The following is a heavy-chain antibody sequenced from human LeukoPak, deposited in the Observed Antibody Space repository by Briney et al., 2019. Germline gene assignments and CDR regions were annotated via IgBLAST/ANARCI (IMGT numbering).Heavy chain of an antibody. CDR1: GYTFTSYD. CDR2: MNPNSGNT. CDR3: ARVGGRSGYDFDY. Sequence: ASVKVSCKASGYTFTSYDINWVRQATGQGLEWMGWMNPNSGNTNYAQKLQGRVTMTTDTSTSTAYMELRSLRSDDTAVYYCARVGGRSGYDFDYWGQGTLVTVSS. D-gene: IGHD5-12*01. V-gene: IGHV1-18*01. J-gene: IGHJ4*02.